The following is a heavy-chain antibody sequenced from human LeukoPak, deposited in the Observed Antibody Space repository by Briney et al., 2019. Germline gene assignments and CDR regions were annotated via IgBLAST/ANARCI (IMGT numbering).Heavy chain of an antibody. D-gene: IGHD3-10*01. CDR3: AREGYYGSGSPPSLYFDY. CDR2: TSSDLNVK. V-gene: IGHV3-30*03. J-gene: IGHJ4*02. CDR1: GFTFSNYG. Sequence: GGSLRLSCAASGFTFSNYGMHWVRQAPGKGLEWVAVTSSDLNVKLYADSVKGRFTISRDNSRSTLYLQMNSLRPEDTAIYYCAREGYYGSGSPPSLYFDYWGQGTLVTVSS.